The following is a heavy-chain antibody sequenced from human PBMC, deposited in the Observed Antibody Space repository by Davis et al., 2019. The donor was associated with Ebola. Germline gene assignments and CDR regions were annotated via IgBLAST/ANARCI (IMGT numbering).Heavy chain of an antibody. CDR2: IKQDGSEK. Sequence: GESLKISCAASGFTFSSYWMSWVRQAPGKGLEWVANIKQDGSEKYYVDSVKGRFTISRDNAKNSLYLQMNSLRDEDTAVYYCARTTGYSSGWYPYVGIIDYWGQGTLVTVSS. CDR1: GFTFSSYW. D-gene: IGHD6-19*01. J-gene: IGHJ4*02. V-gene: IGHV3-7*01. CDR3: ARTTGYSSGWYPYVGIIDY.